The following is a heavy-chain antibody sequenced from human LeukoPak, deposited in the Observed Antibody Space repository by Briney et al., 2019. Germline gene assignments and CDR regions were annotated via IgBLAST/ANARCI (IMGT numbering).Heavy chain of an antibody. J-gene: IGHJ4*02. D-gene: IGHD3-16*02. V-gene: IGHV1-18*01. CDR1: GYTFTSYG. CDR3: ARTPETYDYVWGSYRRYPSFDY. Sequence: ASVKVSCKASGYTFTSYGISWVRQAPGQGLEWMGWISAYNGNTNYAQKLPGRVTMTTDTSTGTAYMELRSLRSDDTAVYYCARTPETYDYVWGSYRRYPSFDYWGQGTLVTVSS. CDR2: ISAYNGNT.